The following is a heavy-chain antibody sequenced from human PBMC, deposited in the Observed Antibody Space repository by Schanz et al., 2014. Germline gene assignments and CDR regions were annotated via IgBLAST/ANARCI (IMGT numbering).Heavy chain of an antibody. CDR3: AIAYSSSWYCFDY. V-gene: IGHV1-8*01. D-gene: IGHD6-13*01. CDR2: MNPNSGNP. J-gene: IGHJ4*02. CDR1: GYTFTSYD. Sequence: QVQLIQSGAEVKKPGASVKVSCTASGYTFTSYDINWVRQAPGQGLEWLGWMNPNSGNPGFAQKFRGRVTMTRDPSIRTAYMELISLRSDDTAVYYCAIAYSSSWYCFDYWGQGTLVTVSS.